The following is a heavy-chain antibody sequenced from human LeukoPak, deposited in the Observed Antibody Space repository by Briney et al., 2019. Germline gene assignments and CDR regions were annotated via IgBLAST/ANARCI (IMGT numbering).Heavy chain of an antibody. CDR1: GFIFSDYS. Sequence: SGGSLRLSCAASGFIFSDYSMKWVRQAPEKGLEWVSSISTGSSYKYYGGSVKGRFTISRDNAKNSLYLQMNSLRAEDTAVYYCARGPTLIGVTGTWPLDSWGQGTLVIVSS. CDR3: ARGPTLIGVTGTWPLDS. CDR2: ISTGSSYK. D-gene: IGHD6-19*01. V-gene: IGHV3-21*01. J-gene: IGHJ4*02.